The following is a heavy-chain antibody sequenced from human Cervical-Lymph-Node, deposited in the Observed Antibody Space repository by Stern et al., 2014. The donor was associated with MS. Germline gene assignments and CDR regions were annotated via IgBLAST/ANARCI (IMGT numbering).Heavy chain of an antibody. V-gene: IGHV1-69*01. J-gene: IGHJ6*02. CDR1: GGTLSDYG. CDR3: ARDSDFGNTGYGMDV. CDR2: IIPVFGTA. D-gene: IGHD1-1*01. Sequence: QVQLMQSGAEVKKPGSSVKVSCKASGGTLSDYGFSWIRQAPRQGLEWMGGIIPVFGTANYAQRFQGRLTITADESTSTVYMELSSLRSEDTAVYYCARDSDFGNTGYGMDVWGQGTTVTVSS.